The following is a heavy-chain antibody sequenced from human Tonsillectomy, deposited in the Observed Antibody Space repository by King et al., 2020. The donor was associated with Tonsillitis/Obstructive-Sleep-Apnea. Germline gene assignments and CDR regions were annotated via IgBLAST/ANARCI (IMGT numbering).Heavy chain of an antibody. CDR2: IDPSDSYT. CDR1: GYSFTSYW. J-gene: IGHJ6*02. D-gene: IGHD3-10*01. Sequence: VQLVESGAEVKKPGESLRISCKGSGYSFTSYWINWVRQMPGKGLEWMGRIDPSDSYTDYSPSFQGHVSISADKSISTAYLQWSSLKASDTAMYYCASAGGYSSDMDVWGHGTTVIVSS. V-gene: IGHV5-10-1*03. CDR3: ASAGGYSSDMDV.